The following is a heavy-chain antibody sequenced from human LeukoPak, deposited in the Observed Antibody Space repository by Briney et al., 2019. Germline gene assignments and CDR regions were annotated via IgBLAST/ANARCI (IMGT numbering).Heavy chain of an antibody. J-gene: IGHJ5*02. Sequence: GGSLRLSCAASGFTVSSNYMSWVRQAPGKGLEWVSAISGSGGSTYYADSVKGRFTISRDNSKNTLYLQMNSLRAEDTAVYYCAKDRGDIVRGSYSTWGQGTLVTVSS. D-gene: IGHD1-26*01. V-gene: IGHV3-23*01. CDR1: GFTVSSNY. CDR3: AKDRGDIVRGSYST. CDR2: ISGSGGST.